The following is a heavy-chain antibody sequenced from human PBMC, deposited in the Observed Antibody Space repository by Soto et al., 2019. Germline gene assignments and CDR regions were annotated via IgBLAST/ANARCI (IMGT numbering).Heavy chain of an antibody. CDR2: IYYSGTS. CDR1: GGSISDDTYY. D-gene: IGHD2-2*01. V-gene: IGHV4-39*01. Sequence: QLQLQESGPGLVKPSETLSLTCTVSGGSISDDTYYWGWIRQPPGKGLEWIGSIYYSGTSSYNPSPKGRVTLSVDTSKKQLSLRLSSVTAADTVVYYCARLHCDSPNCVPLDPWGQGTLVIVSS. CDR3: ARLHCDSPNCVPLDP. J-gene: IGHJ5*02.